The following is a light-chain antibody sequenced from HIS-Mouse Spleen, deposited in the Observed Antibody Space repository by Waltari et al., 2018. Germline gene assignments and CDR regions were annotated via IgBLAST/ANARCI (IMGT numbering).Light chain of an antibody. CDR3: CSYAGSYTFEVV. J-gene: IGLJ2*01. CDR2: DFS. V-gene: IGLV2-11*01. Sequence: QSALTQPRPVSGSPGQSVTISCTGTSRDVGCYNYVSWYQPPPGKAPKLMIYDFSKRPSGVPDRFSGSKSGNTASLTISGLQAEDEADYYCCSYAGSYTFEVVFGGGTKLTVL. CDR1: SRDVGCYNY.